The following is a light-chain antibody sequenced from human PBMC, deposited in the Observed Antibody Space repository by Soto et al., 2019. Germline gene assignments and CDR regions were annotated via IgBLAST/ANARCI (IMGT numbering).Light chain of an antibody. J-gene: IGKJ5*01. CDR1: QDISDV. CDR3: QQLNSYPIT. V-gene: IGKV1-17*01. CDR2: AAS. Sequence: DIQMTQSPSALSASVGDRVTITCQASQDISDVLNWYQQPGKAPKLLIYAASTLQSGVPSRFSGSGSGTDFTLTISSLQPEDFATYYCQQLNSYPITFGQGTRLEIK.